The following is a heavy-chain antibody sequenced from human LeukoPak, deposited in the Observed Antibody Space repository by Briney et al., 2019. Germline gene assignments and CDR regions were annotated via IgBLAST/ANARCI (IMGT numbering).Heavy chain of an antibody. J-gene: IGHJ3*02. Sequence: ASVKVSCKASGYTFTDFFIHWVRQAPGQGLEWMGWINPNSGGTNYAQKFQGRVTMTRDTSISTAYMELSRLRSDDTAVYYCARDKSWYQLPPDYAFDIWGQGTMVTVSS. D-gene: IGHD2-2*01. CDR1: GYTFTDFF. CDR3: ARDKSWYQLPPDYAFDI. CDR2: INPNSGGT. V-gene: IGHV1-2*02.